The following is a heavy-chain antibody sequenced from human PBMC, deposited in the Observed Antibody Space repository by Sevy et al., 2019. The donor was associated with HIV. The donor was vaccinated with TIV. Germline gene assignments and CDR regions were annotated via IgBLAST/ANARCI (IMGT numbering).Heavy chain of an antibody. CDR1: GGSISSSSYY. D-gene: IGHD5-12*01. Sequence: SETLSLTCTVSGGSISSSSYYWGWIRQPPGKGLEWIGSIYYSGSTYYNPSLESRVTISVDTSKNQFSLKLSSVTAADTAVYYCARHRGMATIDYWGQGTLVTVSS. V-gene: IGHV4-39*01. CDR3: ARHRGMATIDY. CDR2: IYYSGST. J-gene: IGHJ4*02.